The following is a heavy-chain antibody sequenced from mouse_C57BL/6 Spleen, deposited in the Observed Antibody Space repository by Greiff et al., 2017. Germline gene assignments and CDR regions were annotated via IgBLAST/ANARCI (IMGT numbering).Heavy chain of an antibody. V-gene: IGHV1-55*01. Sequence: QVQLQQPGAELVKPGASVKMSCKASGYTFTSYWITWVKQRPGQGLEWIGDIYPGSGSTNYNEKFKSKATLTVDTSSSTAYMQLSSLTSEDSAVYYCARWDYYYGSDWYFDVWGTGTTVTVSS. CDR3: ARWDYYYGSDWYFDV. CDR2: IYPGSGST. J-gene: IGHJ1*03. CDR1: GYTFTSYW. D-gene: IGHD1-1*01.